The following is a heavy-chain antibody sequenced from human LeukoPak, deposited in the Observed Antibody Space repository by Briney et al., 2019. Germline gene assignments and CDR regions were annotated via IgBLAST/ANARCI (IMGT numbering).Heavy chain of an antibody. Sequence: PGGSLRLSCAASGFTFSSYGMSWVRQAPGKGLEWVSGISGSGGNTYYADSVKGRFTISRDNSKNTLYLQMNSLRAEDTAVYYCAKRDGDSYGSLGYFQHWGQGTLVTVSS. V-gene: IGHV3-23*01. CDR3: AKRDGDSYGSLGYFQH. J-gene: IGHJ1*01. D-gene: IGHD5-18*01. CDR1: GFTFSSYG. CDR2: ISGSGGNT.